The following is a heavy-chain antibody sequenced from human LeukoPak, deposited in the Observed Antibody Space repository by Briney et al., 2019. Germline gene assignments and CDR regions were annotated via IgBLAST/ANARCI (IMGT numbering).Heavy chain of an antibody. CDR3: ARVVDVGVPGFQH. D-gene: IGHD1-26*01. CDR1: GYTFTGYY. V-gene: IGHV1-2*02. CDR2: INANSGDT. Sequence: ASVKVSCKTSGYTFTGYYLHWVRQAPRQGPEWMGWINANSGDTYYVQKFKGRITMTRDTSINTAHMELNRLISDDTAVYYCARVVDVGVPGFQHWGRGTLVTVSS. J-gene: IGHJ1*01.